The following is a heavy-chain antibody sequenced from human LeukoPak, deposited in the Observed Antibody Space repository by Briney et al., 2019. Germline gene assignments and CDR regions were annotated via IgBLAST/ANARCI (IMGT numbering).Heavy chain of an antibody. Sequence: PGGSLRLSCAASGFTFDDYGMSWVRQAPGKGLEWVSGINWNGGSTGYADSVKGRFTISRDNAKNSLYLQMNSLRAEDTALYYCARDEAIAVAGSWFDPWGQGTLVTVSS. J-gene: IGHJ5*02. CDR3: ARDEAIAVAGSWFDP. D-gene: IGHD6-19*01. V-gene: IGHV3-20*04. CDR1: GFTFDDYG. CDR2: INWNGGST.